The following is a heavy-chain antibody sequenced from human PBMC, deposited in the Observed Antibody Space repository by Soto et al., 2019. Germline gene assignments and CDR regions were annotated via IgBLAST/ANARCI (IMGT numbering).Heavy chain of an antibody. D-gene: IGHD4-17*01. CDR2: ISWNSGRI. J-gene: IGHJ4*01. V-gene: IGHV3-9*01. CDR3: VKALKAYTATPYFEH. CDR1: GLRIDDSA. Sequence: GGSLRLSCVASGLRIDDSAMHWVRQFPGKGLEWVSGISWNSGRIGYADSVKGRFTISRDNAKSSMYLQMDSLRPEDTALYYCVKALKAYTATPYFEHCGRGAEVTVSS.